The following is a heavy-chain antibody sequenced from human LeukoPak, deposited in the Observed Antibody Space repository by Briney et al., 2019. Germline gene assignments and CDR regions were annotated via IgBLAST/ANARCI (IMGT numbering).Heavy chain of an antibody. CDR1: GFTFSSYA. V-gene: IGHV3-30*04. J-gene: IGHJ6*03. Sequence: GGSLRLSCAASGFTFSSYAIHWVRQAPGKGLEGVAVISYDGSTKYNADSVKGRFTISRDNSKNTLYLQMNSLRAEDTAVYYCANLVGYYYMDVWGKGTTVTVSS. CDR2: ISYDGSTK. D-gene: IGHD2-15*01. CDR3: ANLVGYYYMDV.